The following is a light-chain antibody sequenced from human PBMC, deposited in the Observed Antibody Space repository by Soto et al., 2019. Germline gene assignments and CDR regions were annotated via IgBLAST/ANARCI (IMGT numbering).Light chain of an antibody. CDR1: QNIRSA. J-gene: IGKJ4*01. Sequence: EIVMTQSPATLSVSPGERATLSCRASQNIRSALAWYQHKRGQAARLPIHGASTRATGIPARFSGSGSGTEFTLTISSLQSEDFAVYYCQQYNDWPLTFGGGTEVEI. CDR2: GAS. CDR3: QQYNDWPLT. V-gene: IGKV3-15*01.